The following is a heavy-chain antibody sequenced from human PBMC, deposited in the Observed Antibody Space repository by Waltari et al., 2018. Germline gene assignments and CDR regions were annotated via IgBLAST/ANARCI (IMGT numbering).Heavy chain of an antibody. J-gene: IGHJ3*02. D-gene: IGHD2-15*01. Sequence: QVQLQQWGAGLLKPSETLSLTCAVYGGSFSGYYWSWIRQPPGKGLEWIGEINHSGSTNYHPSLKGRVSKSVDTSKNQFSLKLSSVAAADTAWYYCAGSVVVAATDAFDIWGQGKMVTVSS. CDR3: AGSVVVAATDAFDI. CDR2: INHSGST. V-gene: IGHV4-34*01. CDR1: GGSFSGYY.